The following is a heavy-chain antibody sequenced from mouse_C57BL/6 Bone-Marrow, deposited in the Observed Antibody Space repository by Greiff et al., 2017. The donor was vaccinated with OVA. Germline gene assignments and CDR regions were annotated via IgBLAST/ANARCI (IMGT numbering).Heavy chain of an antibody. V-gene: IGHV1-15*01. CDR3: TNLRDYAMDY. J-gene: IGHJ4*01. Sequence: VKLQQSGAELVRPGASVTLSCKASGYTFTDYEMHWVKQTPVHGLEWIGAIDPETGGTAYNQKFKGKAILTADKSSSTAYMELRSLTSEDSAVYYCTNLRDYAMDYWGQGTSVTVSS. D-gene: IGHD2-12*01. CDR1: GYTFTDYE. CDR2: IDPETGGT.